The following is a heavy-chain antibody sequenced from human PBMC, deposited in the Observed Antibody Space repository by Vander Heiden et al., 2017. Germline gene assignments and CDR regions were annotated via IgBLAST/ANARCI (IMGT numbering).Heavy chain of an antibody. CDR2: IYYSVST. D-gene: IGHD2-15*01. CDR3: ARVLAATSRGGYYCDY. CDR1: GGPISSGGYY. J-gene: IGHJ4*01. V-gene: IGHV4-31*03. Sequence: QVQLQESGPGLVKPSQTLSLTSSVSGGPISSGGYYCSCVRLHAGEGLEWMGYIYYSVSTHYNPSPKSRVTRSVYTAKNQFSLELSSVTAADTAVYYCARVLAATSRGGYYCDYWCHVPLVTLAS.